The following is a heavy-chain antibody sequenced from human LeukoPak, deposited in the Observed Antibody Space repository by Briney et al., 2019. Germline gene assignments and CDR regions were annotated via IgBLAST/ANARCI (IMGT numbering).Heavy chain of an antibody. D-gene: IGHD6-19*01. CDR2: ISSSSSYI. CDR3: ARGGAVAGVFDP. Sequence: PGRSLRLSCAASGFTFSSYSMNWVRQAPGKGLEWVSSISSSSSYIYYADSVKGRFTISRDNAKNSLYLQMNSLRAEDTAVYYCARGGAVAGVFDPWGQGTLVAVSS. CDR1: GFTFSSYS. V-gene: IGHV3-21*01. J-gene: IGHJ5*02.